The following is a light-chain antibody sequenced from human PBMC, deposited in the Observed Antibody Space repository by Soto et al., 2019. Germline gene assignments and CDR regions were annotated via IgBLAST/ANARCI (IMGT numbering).Light chain of an antibody. CDR3: QSYDSSLSGSK. CDR1: SSNIGAGYD. CDR2: GNS. V-gene: IGLV1-40*01. Sequence: QSVLTQPPSVSGAPGQRVTISCTGSSSNIGAGYDVHWYQQLPGTAPKLLIYGNSNRPSGVPDRFSGSKSGTSASLAITGLQAEDEADYYCQSYDSSLSGSKFGGGTKVT. J-gene: IGLJ2*01.